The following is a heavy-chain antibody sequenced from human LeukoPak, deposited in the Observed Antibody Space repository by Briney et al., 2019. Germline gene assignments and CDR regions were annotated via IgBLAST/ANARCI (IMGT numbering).Heavy chain of an antibody. CDR3: ARQRFTTRAYAGNWFDP. D-gene: IGHD3-16*01. CDR1: GYTFTSYA. J-gene: IGHJ5*02. V-gene: IGHV7-4-1*02. Sequence: ASVKVSCKASGYTFTSYAMNWVRQAPGQGLEWMGWINTNTGNPTYAQGFTGRFVFSLDTSVSTAYLQISSLKASDTAMYYCARQRFTTRAYAGNWFDPWGQGTLVTVSS. CDR2: INTNTGNP.